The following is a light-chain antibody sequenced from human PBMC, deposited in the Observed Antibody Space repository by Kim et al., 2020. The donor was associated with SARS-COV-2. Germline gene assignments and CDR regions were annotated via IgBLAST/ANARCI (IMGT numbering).Light chain of an antibody. CDR3: AAWDDSLNGFYV. J-gene: IGLJ1*01. CDR2: GNN. V-gene: IGLV1-44*01. CDR1: SSNFGKNS. Sequence: QRVTLSCSGSSSNFGKNSVSWYQHLPGTAPKVLMYGNNQRPSGVPDRFSGSKPGTSASLAISGLQSEDEADYYCAAWDDSLNGFYVFGSGTKVTVL.